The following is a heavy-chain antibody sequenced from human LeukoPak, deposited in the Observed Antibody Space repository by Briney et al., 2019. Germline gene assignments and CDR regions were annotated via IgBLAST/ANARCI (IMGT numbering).Heavy chain of an antibody. CDR3: AKDIGADYYYDSSGYFI. CDR1: GFTFDNYA. D-gene: IGHD3-22*01. CDR2: ISGDGDST. J-gene: IGHJ3*02. Sequence: GGSLRLSCAASGFTFDNYAMHWARQVPGKGLEWVSLISGDGDSTYYPDSVKGRFTISRDNSKNSLYLQMNSLRTEDTALYYCAKDIGADYYYDSSGYFIWGQGTMVTVSS. V-gene: IGHV3-43*02.